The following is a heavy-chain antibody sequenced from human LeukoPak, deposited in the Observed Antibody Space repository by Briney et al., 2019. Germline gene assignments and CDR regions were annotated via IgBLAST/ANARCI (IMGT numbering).Heavy chain of an antibody. D-gene: IGHD1-26*01. CDR2: ISSSGSII. CDR1: GFTFSSYE. J-gene: IGHJ4*02. V-gene: IGHV3-48*03. Sequence: PGGSLRLSCAASGFTFSSYEMNWVRQAPGKRLEWVSYISSSGSIIYYADSVKGRFTISRDNAKNSLYVQTNSLRAEDTAVYSCARVGKVGSTGATSFDYWGQGTLVTVSS. CDR3: ARVGKVGSTGATSFDY.